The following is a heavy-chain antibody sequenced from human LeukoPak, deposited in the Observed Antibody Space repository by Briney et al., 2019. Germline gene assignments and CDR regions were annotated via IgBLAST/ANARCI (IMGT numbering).Heavy chain of an antibody. Sequence: ASVKVSCKASGGTFSSYAISWVRQAPGQGLEWMGIISPRDGTTSYAQGFQGRVTLTRDTSTSTVYMDLSSLRAEDTAVYYCVWVAEPFGWFDPWGQGTLVTVSS. D-gene: IGHD3-16*01. V-gene: IGHV1-46*01. CDR1: GGTFSSYA. J-gene: IGHJ5*02. CDR2: ISPRDGTT. CDR3: VWVAEPFGWFDP.